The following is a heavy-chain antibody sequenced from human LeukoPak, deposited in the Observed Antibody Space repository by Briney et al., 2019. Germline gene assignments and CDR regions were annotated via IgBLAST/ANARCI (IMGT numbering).Heavy chain of an antibody. D-gene: IGHD3-16*01. Sequence: GGSLRLSCAASGFTFSSFWMSWVRQAPGKGLEWVANIKQDGSGKYYVDSVKGRFTISRDNAKNSLYLQMNSLGAEDTAVYYCAREGEGYFDCWGQGTLVTVSS. V-gene: IGHV3-7*05. CDR3: AREGEGYFDC. CDR1: GFTFSSFW. J-gene: IGHJ4*02. CDR2: IKQDGSGK.